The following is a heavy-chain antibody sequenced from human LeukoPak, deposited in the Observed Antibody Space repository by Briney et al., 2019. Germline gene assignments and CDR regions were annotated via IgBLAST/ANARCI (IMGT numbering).Heavy chain of an antibody. J-gene: IGHJ3*02. CDR3: ARPTGGYGDYSAFDI. CDR2: IYYSGST. CDR1: GGSISSSSYY. D-gene: IGHD4-17*01. Sequence: SETLSLTCTVSGGSISSSSYYWGWIRQPPGKGLEWIGSIYYSGSTYYNPSLKSRVTISVDTSKNQFSLKLSSVTAADTAVYYCARPTGGYGDYSAFDIWGQGTIVTVSS. V-gene: IGHV4-39*01.